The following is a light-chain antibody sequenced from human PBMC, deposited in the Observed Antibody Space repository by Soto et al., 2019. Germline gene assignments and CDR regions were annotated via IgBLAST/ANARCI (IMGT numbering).Light chain of an antibody. V-gene: IGLV2-14*01. CDR2: DVS. CDR1: SSDVGGYNY. CDR3: SSCASSSTSV. J-gene: IGLJ1*01. Sequence: QSALTQPASVSGSPGQSITISCTGTSSDVGGYNYVSWYQQHPGKAPKLMIYDVSNRPSGVSNRFSGSKSGNTASLTISGLQAEDEADYYCSSCASSSTSVFGTGTKVTVL.